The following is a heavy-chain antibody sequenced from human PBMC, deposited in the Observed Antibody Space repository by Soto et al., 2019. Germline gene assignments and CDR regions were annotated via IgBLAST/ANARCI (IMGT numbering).Heavy chain of an antibody. V-gene: IGHV3-30*04. CDR1: GFSFSTYA. D-gene: IGHD3-10*01. CDR2: ISYDGSNA. J-gene: IGHJ3*01. Sequence: QEQLVESGGGVVQPGTSLRLSCTASGFSFSTYAMYWVRQAPGKGLEWVAIISYDGSNAQYADSVKGRFTVARDNSKNTLYLQMHSLTAEDTAVYYCARDGGGFGELLLNSYDAFDLWGQGKLGTVSS. CDR3: ARDGGGFGELLLNSYDAFDL.